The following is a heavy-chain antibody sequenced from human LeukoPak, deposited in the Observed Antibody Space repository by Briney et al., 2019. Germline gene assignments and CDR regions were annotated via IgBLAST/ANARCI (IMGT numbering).Heavy chain of an antibody. J-gene: IGHJ6*03. V-gene: IGHV1-8*01. CDR1: GYTFTSYD. CDR2: MNPNSGNT. D-gene: IGHD3-16*01. CDR3: AKIVGFRYDYKTRPPKYYYYYMDV. Sequence: ASVKVSCKASGYTFTSYDINWVRQASGQGLEWMGWMNPNSGNTGYAQKFQGRVTMTRNTSISTAYMELSSLRSEDTAVYYCAKIVGFRYDYKTRPPKYYYYYMDVWGKGTTVTVSS.